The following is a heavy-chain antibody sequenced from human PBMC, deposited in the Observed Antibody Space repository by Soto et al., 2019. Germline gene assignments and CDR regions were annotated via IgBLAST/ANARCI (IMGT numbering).Heavy chain of an antibody. CDR2: TYYRSKWFH. D-gene: IGHD3-10*01. CDR3: ARGNALDV. Sequence: QGQLQQSGPGLVKPSQTLSLTCAISGDSVSSDITSWNWIRQSPSRGLEWLGRTYYRSKWFHDYAASVKSRITINPDTSQHQFSLELNSMTPEETAVYYCARGNALDVWGQGNVVTVSS. CDR1: GDSVSSDITS. J-gene: IGHJ3*01. V-gene: IGHV6-1*01.